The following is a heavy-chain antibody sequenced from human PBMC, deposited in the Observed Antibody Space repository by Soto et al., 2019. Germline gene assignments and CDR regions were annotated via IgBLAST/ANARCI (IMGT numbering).Heavy chain of an antibody. Sequence: PGGSLRLSCAASGFTVSSNYMSWVRQAPGKGLEWVSYIGIGSSTKYYADSVKGRFTISRDNAKNTLYLQMNSLRAEDTAAYYCAKDFLIAVAGTYFDYWGQGTLVTVSS. V-gene: IGHV3-48*01. CDR2: IGIGSSTK. J-gene: IGHJ4*02. D-gene: IGHD6-19*01. CDR3: AKDFLIAVAGTYFDY. CDR1: GFTVSSNY.